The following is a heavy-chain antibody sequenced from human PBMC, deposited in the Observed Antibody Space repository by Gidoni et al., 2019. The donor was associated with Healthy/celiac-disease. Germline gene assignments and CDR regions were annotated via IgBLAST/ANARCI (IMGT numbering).Heavy chain of an antibody. J-gene: IGHJ4*02. CDR3: ARAGGYGDYGGNFDY. V-gene: IGHV3-33*01. D-gene: IGHD4-17*01. CDR1: GFTFSSYG. Sequence: QVQLVESGGGVVQPGRSLRLSCAASGFTFSSYGMHWVRQAPGKGLEWVAVIWDDGSNKYYADSVKGRFTISRDNSKNTLYLQMNSLRAEDTAVYYCARAGGYGDYGGNFDYWGQGTLVTVSS. CDR2: IWDDGSNK.